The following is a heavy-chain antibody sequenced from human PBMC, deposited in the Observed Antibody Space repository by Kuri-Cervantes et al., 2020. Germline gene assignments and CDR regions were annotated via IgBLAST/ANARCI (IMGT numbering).Heavy chain of an antibody. Sequence: SETLSLTCTVSGGSISSSSYYWGWIRQPPGKGLEWIGYIYYSGSTNYNPSLKSRVTISVDTSKNQFSLKLSSVTAADTAVYYCARVLLYYDILTGYYKSGYFDYWGQRTLVTVSS. J-gene: IGHJ4*02. D-gene: IGHD3-9*01. CDR2: IYYSGST. CDR1: GGSISSSSYY. V-gene: IGHV4-61*05. CDR3: ARVLLYYDILTGYYKSGYFDY.